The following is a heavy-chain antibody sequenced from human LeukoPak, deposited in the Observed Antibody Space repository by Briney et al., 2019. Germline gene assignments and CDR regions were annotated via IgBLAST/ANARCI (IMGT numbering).Heavy chain of an antibody. V-gene: IGHV3-23*01. D-gene: IGHD6-19*01. Sequence: QPGGSLRLSCAASGFTFRDYAMNWVRQAPGKGLEWVSTISQGTYYVDSVKGRFTISSDNSKNTLYLQMHSLRAEDTAVYYCASSWTIAVAGRKYYFQYWGQGTLVTVSS. CDR1: GFTFRDYA. CDR3: ASSWTIAVAGRKYYFQY. CDR2: ISQGT. J-gene: IGHJ4*02.